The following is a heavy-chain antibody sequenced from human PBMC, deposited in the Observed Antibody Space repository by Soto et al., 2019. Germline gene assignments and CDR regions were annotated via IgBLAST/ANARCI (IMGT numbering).Heavy chain of an antibody. CDR2: ISSSSSYT. Sequence: QVQLVESGGGWVKPGGSLRLSCAASGFTFSDYYMSWIRQAPGKGLEWVSYISSSSSYTNYGDSVRGRFTISRDNPKNSLYLQMNSLRAEDTAVYYCAREFWSGSYTENYGMDVWGLGTTVTVS. CDR3: AREFWSGSYTENYGMDV. V-gene: IGHV3-11*05. CDR1: GFTFSDYY. D-gene: IGHD3-3*01. J-gene: IGHJ6*02.